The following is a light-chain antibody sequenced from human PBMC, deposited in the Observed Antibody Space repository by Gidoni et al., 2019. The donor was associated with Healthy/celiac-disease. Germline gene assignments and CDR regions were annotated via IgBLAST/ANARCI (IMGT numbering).Light chain of an antibody. Sequence: IVLTHSPGTLSLSPGERVTRSCRASQSVSTSYLAWSQQKPGQAPRLLIYGASSRATGIPDRFSGSGSGTDFTLTISRLEPEDFAVYYCQQYGSSPRTFGQGTKVEIK. CDR2: GAS. CDR1: QSVSTSY. CDR3: QQYGSSPRT. V-gene: IGKV3-20*01. J-gene: IGKJ1*01.